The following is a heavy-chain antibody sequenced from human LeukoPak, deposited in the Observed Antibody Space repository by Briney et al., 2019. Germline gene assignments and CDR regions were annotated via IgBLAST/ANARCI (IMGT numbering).Heavy chain of an antibody. CDR3: AKKMSPGYCSGGSCYAPFDY. CDR1: GFTFSSYA. J-gene: IGHJ4*02. V-gene: IGHV3-23*01. D-gene: IGHD2-15*01. CDR2: ISGSGGST. Sequence: GGSLRLSCAASGFTFSSYAMSWVRQAPGKGLEWVSAISGSGGSTYYADSVKGRSTISRDNSKNTLYLQMNSLRAEDTAVYYCAKKMSPGYCSGGSCYAPFDYWGQGTLVTVSS.